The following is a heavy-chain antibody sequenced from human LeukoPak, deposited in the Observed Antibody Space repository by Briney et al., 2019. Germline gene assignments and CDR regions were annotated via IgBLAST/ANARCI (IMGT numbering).Heavy chain of an antibody. Sequence: GGSLRLSCVASRFTFNSYWMSWVRQAPGRGLEWVSSISSSSSYIYYADSVKGRFTISRDNAKNSLYLQMNSLRAEDTAVYYCARDDTDCSGGSCYPPGDYWGQGTLVTVSS. J-gene: IGHJ4*02. CDR2: ISSSSSYI. D-gene: IGHD2-15*01. V-gene: IGHV3-21*01. CDR1: RFTFNSYW. CDR3: ARDDTDCSGGSCYPPGDY.